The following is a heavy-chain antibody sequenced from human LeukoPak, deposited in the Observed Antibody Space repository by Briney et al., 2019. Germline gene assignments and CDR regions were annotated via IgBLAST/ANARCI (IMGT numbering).Heavy chain of an antibody. D-gene: IGHD3-10*01. CDR3: ARGIGDYYGSGTYYNGDVRPNNWFDP. J-gene: IGHJ5*02. CDR1: GFTFSSYS. V-gene: IGHV3-21*01. Sequence: GGSLRLSCAASGFTFSSYSINWVRQAPGKGLEWVSSINSSSSYIYYADSVKGRFTIFRDNAKNSLYLQMSSLRAEDTAVYYCARGIGDYYGSGTYYNGDVRPNNWFDPWGQGTLVTVSS. CDR2: INSSSSYI.